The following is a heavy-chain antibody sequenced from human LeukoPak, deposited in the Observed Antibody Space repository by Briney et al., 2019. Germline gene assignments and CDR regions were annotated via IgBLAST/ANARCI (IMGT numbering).Heavy chain of an antibody. D-gene: IGHD5-24*01. J-gene: IGHJ4*02. CDR1: GFTFSSYA. Sequence: GGSLRLSCAASGFTFSSYAMSWVRQAPGKGLEWVSAISGSGGSTYYADSVKGRFTISRDNSKDTLYLQMNSLRAEDTALYYCAKGGVEMATISDFDYWGQGTLVTVSS. V-gene: IGHV3-23*01. CDR2: ISGSGGST. CDR3: AKGGVEMATISDFDY.